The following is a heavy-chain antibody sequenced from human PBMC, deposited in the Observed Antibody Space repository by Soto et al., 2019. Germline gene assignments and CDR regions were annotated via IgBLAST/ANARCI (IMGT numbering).Heavy chain of an antibody. CDR3: ARARLYGDYVERYYYYYMDV. D-gene: IGHD4-17*01. J-gene: IGHJ6*03. Sequence: ASVKVSCKASGYTFTSYAMHWVRQAPGQRLEWMGWINAGNGNTKYSQKFQGRVTITRDTSASTAYMELSSLRSEDTAVYYCARARLYGDYVERYYYYYMDVCGKGTTVTVSS. CDR1: GYTFTSYA. V-gene: IGHV1-3*01. CDR2: INAGNGNT.